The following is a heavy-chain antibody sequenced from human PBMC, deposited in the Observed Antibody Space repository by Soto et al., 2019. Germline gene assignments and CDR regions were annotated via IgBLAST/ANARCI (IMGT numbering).Heavy chain of an antibody. CDR2: INHSGST. CDR1: GGSFSGYY. CDR3: ARDADYSNYYYYYYYMDV. D-gene: IGHD4-4*01. V-gene: IGHV4-34*01. J-gene: IGHJ6*03. Sequence: SETLSLTCAVYGGSFSGYYWSWIRQPPGKGLEWIGEINHSGSTNYNPSLKSRVTISVDTSKNQFSLKLSSVTAADTAVYYCARDADYSNYYYYYYYMDVCGKGTTVTVSS.